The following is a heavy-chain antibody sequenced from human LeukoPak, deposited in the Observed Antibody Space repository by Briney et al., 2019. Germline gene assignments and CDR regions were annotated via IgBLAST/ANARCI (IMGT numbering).Heavy chain of an antibody. CDR3: ARGTMVRGVTY. J-gene: IGHJ4*02. CDR2: INHSGST. D-gene: IGHD3-10*01. CDR1: GGSFSGYY. V-gene: IGHV4-34*01. Sequence: SETLSLTCAVYGGSFSGYYWSWIRQPPGKELEWIGEINHSGSTNYNPSLKSRVTISVDTSKNQFSLKLSSVTAADTAVYYCARGTMVRGVTYWGQGTLVTVSS.